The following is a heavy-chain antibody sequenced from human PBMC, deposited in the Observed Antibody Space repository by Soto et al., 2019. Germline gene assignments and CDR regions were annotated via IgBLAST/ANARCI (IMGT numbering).Heavy chain of an antibody. V-gene: IGHV3-30-3*01. J-gene: IGHJ5*02. CDR1: GFTFSSYA. CDR2: ISYDGSNK. CDR3: ATLFGGSTVTTSSSWFDP. D-gene: IGHD4-17*01. Sequence: GGSLRLSCAASGFTFSSYAMHWVRQAPGKGLEWVAVISYDGSNKYYADSVKGRFTISRDNSKNTLYLQMNSLRAEDTAVYYCATLFGGSTVTTSSSWFDPWGQGTLVTVSS.